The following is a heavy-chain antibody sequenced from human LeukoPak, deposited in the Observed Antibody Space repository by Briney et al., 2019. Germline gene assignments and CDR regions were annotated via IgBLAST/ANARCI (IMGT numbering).Heavy chain of an antibody. CDR1: GGSINSYY. Sequence: SETLSLTCTVSGGSINSYYWSWIRQPAGKGLEWIGRIYTSGSTNYNPSLKSRVTMSIDTSKNQFSLKLSSVTAADTAIYYCARGPMGYCTSTNCYNFDYSRQGTLVTVSS. CDR2: IYTSGST. D-gene: IGHD2-2*02. CDR3: ARGPMGYCTSTNCYNFDY. J-gene: IGHJ4*02. V-gene: IGHV4-4*07.